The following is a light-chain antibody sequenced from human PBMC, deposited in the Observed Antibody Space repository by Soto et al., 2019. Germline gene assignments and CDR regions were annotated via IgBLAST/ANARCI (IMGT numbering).Light chain of an antibody. CDR1: SSDVGGYKY. J-gene: IGLJ3*02. V-gene: IGLV2-14*01. CDR3: VSYTNSGKAL. CDR2: EVS. Sequence: QSALTQPASVCGSPGQSITISCTGTSSDVGGYKYVSWYQQYSGKAPKLVIYEVSNRPSGISHRFSGSKSGNTDSLTISGLQAEDEADYYCVSYTNSGKALFGGGSKVTVL.